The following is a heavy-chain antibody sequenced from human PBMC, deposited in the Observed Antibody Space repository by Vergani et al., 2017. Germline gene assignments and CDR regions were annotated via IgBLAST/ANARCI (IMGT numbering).Heavy chain of an antibody. J-gene: IGHJ4*02. D-gene: IGHD4-17*01. V-gene: IGHV3-9*01. CDR2: ISWNSGSI. CDR3: AGDNDYGDYPFDY. Sequence: EVQLVESGGGLVQPGRSLRLSCAASGFTFDDYAMHWVRQAPGKGLEWVSGISWNSGSIGYADSVKGRFTISRDNAKNSLYLQMNSLRAEDTAVYYCAGDNDYGDYPFDYWGQGTLVTVSS. CDR1: GFTFDDYA.